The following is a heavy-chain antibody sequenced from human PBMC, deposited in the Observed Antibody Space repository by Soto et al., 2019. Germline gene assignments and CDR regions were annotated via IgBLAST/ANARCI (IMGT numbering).Heavy chain of an antibody. CDR3: TIAVDTAMAPFYYGMDV. D-gene: IGHD5-18*01. V-gene: IGHV3-15*07. Sequence: PGGSLRLSCAASGFTFSNAWMNWVRQAPGKGQEWVGRIKSKTDGGTTDYAAPVKGRFTISRDDSKNTLYLQMNSLKTEDTAVYYCTIAVDTAMAPFYYGMDVWGQGTTVTVSS. CDR2: IKSKTDGGTT. J-gene: IGHJ6*02. CDR1: GFTFSNAW.